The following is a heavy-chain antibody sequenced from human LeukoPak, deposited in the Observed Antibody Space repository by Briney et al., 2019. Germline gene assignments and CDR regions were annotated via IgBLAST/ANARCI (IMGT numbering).Heavy chain of an antibody. D-gene: IGHD3-10*01. J-gene: IGHJ3*02. CDR1: GGSFSGYY. CDR3: ARDPYYYGSGSYYAFDI. CDR2: INHSESN. Sequence: SEPLSLTCAVYGGSFSGYYWSWIRQPPGKGLECIGEINHSESNNYNPSLKSRVTIPVDTSKHHFSLKLGPRTAADTAVNYCARDPYYYGSGSYYAFDIWGQGTMVTVSS. V-gene: IGHV4-34*01.